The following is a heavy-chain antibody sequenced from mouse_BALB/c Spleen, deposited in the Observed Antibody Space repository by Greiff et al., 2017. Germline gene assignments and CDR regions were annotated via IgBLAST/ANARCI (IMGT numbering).Heavy chain of an antibody. CDR3: ARDGYYLYYYAMDY. J-gene: IGHJ4*01. V-gene: IGHV3-8*02. CDR1: GDSITSGY. Sequence: EVKLQESGPSLVKPSQTLSLTCSVTGDSITSGYWNWIRKFPGNKLEYMGYISYSGSTYYNPSLKSRISITRDTSKNQYYLQLNSVTTEDTATYYCARDGYYLYYYAMDYWGQGTSVTVSS. D-gene: IGHD2-3*01. CDR2: ISYSGST.